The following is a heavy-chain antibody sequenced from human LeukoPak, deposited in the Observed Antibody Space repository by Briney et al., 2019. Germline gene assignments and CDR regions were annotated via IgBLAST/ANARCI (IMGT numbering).Heavy chain of an antibody. V-gene: IGHV3-30-3*01. CDR2: ISYDGSNK. Sequence: GGSLRLSCAASGFTFSSYAMHWVRQAPGKGLEWVAVISYDGSNKYYADSVKGRFTISRDNSKNTLYLQMNSLRAEDTAVYYCARDGRSAGDKLYYYYGMDVWGQGTTVTVSS. J-gene: IGHJ6*02. CDR1: GFTFSSYA. CDR3: ARDGRSAGDKLYYYYGMDV. D-gene: IGHD6-13*01.